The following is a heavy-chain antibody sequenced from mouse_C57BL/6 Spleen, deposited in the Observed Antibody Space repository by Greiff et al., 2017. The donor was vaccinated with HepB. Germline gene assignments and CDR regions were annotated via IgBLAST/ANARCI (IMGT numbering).Heavy chain of an antibody. V-gene: IGHV1-50*01. D-gene: IGHD3-2*02. CDR2: IDPSDSYT. Sequence: QVQLQQSGAELVKPGASVKLSCKASGYTFTSYWMQWVKQRPGQGLEWIGEIDPSDSYTNYNQKFKGKATLTVDTSSSTAYMQLSSLTSEDSAVYYCARGDSSGYHVPYFDYWGQGTTLTVSS. J-gene: IGHJ2*01. CDR1: GYTFTSYW. CDR3: ARGDSSGYHVPYFDY.